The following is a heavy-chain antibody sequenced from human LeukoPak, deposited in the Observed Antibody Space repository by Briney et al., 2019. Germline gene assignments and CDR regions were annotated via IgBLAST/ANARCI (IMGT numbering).Heavy chain of an antibody. V-gene: IGHV1-18*01. CDR3: ARGSSYGFSMGY. D-gene: IGHD3-16*01. CDR2: ISTYNGDT. CDR1: GYTFTSYG. Sequence: ASVKVSCKASGYTFTSYGINWVRQAPGQGLEWMGWISTYNGDTNYALKLQGRVTMTTDTSTSTAYMELRSLRSDDTAVYYCARGSSYGFSMGYWGQGTLVTVSS. J-gene: IGHJ4*02.